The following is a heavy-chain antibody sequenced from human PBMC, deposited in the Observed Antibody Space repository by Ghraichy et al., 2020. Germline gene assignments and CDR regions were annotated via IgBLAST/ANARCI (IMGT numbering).Heavy chain of an antibody. CDR3: AKDATGWLGDYYYYYGMDV. D-gene: IGHD3-10*01. CDR1: GFTFSSYA. CDR2: ISGSGGST. Sequence: GGSLRLSCGASGFTFSSYAMSWVRQAPGKGLEWVSAISGSGGSTYYADSVKGRFTISRDNSKNTLYLQMNSLRAEDTAVYYCAKDATGWLGDYYYYYGMDVWGQGTTVTVSS. J-gene: IGHJ6*02. V-gene: IGHV3-23*01.